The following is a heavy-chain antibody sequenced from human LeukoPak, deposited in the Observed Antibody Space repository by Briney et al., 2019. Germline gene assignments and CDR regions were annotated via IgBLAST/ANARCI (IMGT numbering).Heavy chain of an antibody. CDR3: AKDLRSGYYYDYFDY. D-gene: IGHD3-22*01. CDR1: GFTFSSYA. Sequence: GGSLRLSCAASGFTFSSYAMSWVRQAPGKGLEWVSAISGSGGSTYYADSVKGRFTISRDSSKNTLYLQMNSLRAEDTAVYYCAKDLRSGYYYDYFDYWGQGTLVTVSS. J-gene: IGHJ4*02. CDR2: ISGSGGST. V-gene: IGHV3-23*01.